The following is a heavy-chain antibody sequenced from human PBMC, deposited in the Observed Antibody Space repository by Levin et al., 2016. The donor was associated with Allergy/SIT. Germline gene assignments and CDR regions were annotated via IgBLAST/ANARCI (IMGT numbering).Heavy chain of an antibody. J-gene: IGHJ3*02. V-gene: IGHV4-59*13. CDR1: GASINSYY. CDR2: VHYSGTT. CDR3: ARVTTDLITSSGMPRAGAFDI. D-gene: IGHD3-16*01. Sequence: SETLSLTCTVSGASINSYYWSWVRQSPIKGLEWIGYVHYSGTTNYNPSLKSRVSISVDRSKNQFSLRVSSVTAADTAFYYCARVTTDLITSSGMPRAGAFDIWGQGTVVSVSS.